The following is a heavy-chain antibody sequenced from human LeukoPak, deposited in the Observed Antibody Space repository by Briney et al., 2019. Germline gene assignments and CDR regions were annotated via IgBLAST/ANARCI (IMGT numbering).Heavy chain of an antibody. Sequence: PGGSLRLSCAASGFTFSSYEVNWVRQAPGKGLEWVSYISSSGSTIYYADSVKGRFTISRDNAKNSLYLQMNSLRAEDTAVYYCARRGSDDAFDIWGQGTMVTVSS. CDR2: ISSSGSTI. CDR3: ARRGSDDAFDI. J-gene: IGHJ3*02. CDR1: GFTFSSYE. D-gene: IGHD2-15*01. V-gene: IGHV3-48*03.